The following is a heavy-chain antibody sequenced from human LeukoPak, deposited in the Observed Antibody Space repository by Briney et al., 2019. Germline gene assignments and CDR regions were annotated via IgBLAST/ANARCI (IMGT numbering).Heavy chain of an antibody. D-gene: IGHD3-22*01. CDR3: ARDLSEEYYYDSSGYGWFDP. V-gene: IGHV3-11*01. J-gene: IGHJ5*02. CDR1: GFTFSDYY. Sequence: GGSLRLSCAASGFTFSDYYMCWIRQAPGKGLEWVSYISSSGSTIYYADSVKGRFTISRDNAKNSLYLQMNSLRAEDTAVYYCARDLSEEYYYDSSGYGWFDPWGQGTLVTVSS. CDR2: ISSSGSTI.